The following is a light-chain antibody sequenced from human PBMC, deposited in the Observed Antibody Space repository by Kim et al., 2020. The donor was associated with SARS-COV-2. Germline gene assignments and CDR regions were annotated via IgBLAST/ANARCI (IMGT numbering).Light chain of an antibody. CDR1: NSNIETNT. V-gene: IGLV1-44*01. J-gene: IGLJ3*02. CDR2: RNS. CDR3: AAWDDILYGPV. Sequence: QSVLSQPPSVSGTRGQRVTISCSGSNSNIETNTVNWYQQFPGTAPKLLFYRNSQRPSGVPDRFSGSKSGTSASLDISGLHSEDEADYYCAAWDDILYGPVFGGGTQLTVL.